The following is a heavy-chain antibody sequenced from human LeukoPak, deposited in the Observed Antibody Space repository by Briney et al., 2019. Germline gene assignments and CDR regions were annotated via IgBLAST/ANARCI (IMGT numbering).Heavy chain of an antibody. CDR3: ARGPLDY. Sequence: GASVKVSCKASGYTFTDHYMHWIRQAPGQGLEWMGWMNPNSGNTGYAQKFQGRVTMTRNTSISTAYMELSSLRSEDTAVYYCARGPLDYWGQGTLVTVSS. CDR1: GYTFTDHY. V-gene: IGHV1-8*02. CDR2: MNPNSGNT. J-gene: IGHJ4*02.